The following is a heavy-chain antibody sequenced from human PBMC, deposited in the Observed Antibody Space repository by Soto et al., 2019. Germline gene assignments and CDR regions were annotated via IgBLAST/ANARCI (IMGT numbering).Heavy chain of an antibody. Sequence: PGGSLRLSCAASGFTFSSYSMNWVRQAPGKGLEWVSSISSSSSYIYYADSVKGRFTISRDNAKNSLYLQMNSLRAEDTAVYYCAREIMVTAIRVIRGHYGMDVWGQGTTVTVSS. D-gene: IGHD2-21*02. CDR2: ISSSSSYI. CDR3: AREIMVTAIRVIRGHYGMDV. V-gene: IGHV3-21*01. J-gene: IGHJ6*02. CDR1: GFTFSSYS.